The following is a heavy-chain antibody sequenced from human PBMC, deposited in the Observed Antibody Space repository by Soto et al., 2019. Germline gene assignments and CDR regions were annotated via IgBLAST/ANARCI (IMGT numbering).Heavy chain of an antibody. CDR1: GASIRSYDYY. CDR2: IYGGTT. V-gene: IGHV4-39*01. CDR3: ARQGPPVTDTYYFEY. Sequence: QLLESGPGLVKPSETLSLTCTVSGASIRSYDYYWGWIRQPPGKGLEWIGSIYGGTTYYNPSLKGRVTISVDTSKNQVSLKLTSVAAADTALYYCARQGPPVTDTYYFEYWGQGTPVTVSS. D-gene: IGHD2-21*02. J-gene: IGHJ4*02.